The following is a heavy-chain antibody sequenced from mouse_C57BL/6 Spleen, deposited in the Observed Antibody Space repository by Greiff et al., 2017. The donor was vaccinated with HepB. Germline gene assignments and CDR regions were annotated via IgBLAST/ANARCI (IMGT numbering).Heavy chain of an antibody. J-gene: IGHJ4*01. CDR1: GYSITSGYY. CDR2: ISYDGSN. CDR3: ARGYYGSSYYAMDY. V-gene: IGHV3-6*01. Sequence: VQLQQSGPGLVKPSQSLSLTCSVTGYSITSGYYWNWIRQFPGNKLEWMGYISYDGSNNYNPSLKNRISITRDTSKNQFFLKLNSVTTEDTATYYCARGYYGSSYYAMDYWGQGTSVTVSS. D-gene: IGHD1-1*01.